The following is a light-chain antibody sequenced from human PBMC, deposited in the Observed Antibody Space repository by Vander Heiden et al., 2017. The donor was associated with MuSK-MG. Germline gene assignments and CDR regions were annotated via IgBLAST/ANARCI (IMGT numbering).Light chain of an antibody. CDR3: QQYGSSPLT. CDR1: QSVSNNY. CDR2: GAS. Sequence: EIVMTQSPDTLSLSPGERATLSCRASQSVSNNYLAWYQHKPGQAHRLLIYGASSRATGIPDRFSGSGSGTDFTLTISRLEPEDFAVYYCQQYGSSPLTFGQGTKVEIK. J-gene: IGKJ1*01. V-gene: IGKV3-20*01.